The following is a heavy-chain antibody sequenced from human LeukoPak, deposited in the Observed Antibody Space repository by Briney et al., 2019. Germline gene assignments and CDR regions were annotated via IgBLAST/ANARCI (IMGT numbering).Heavy chain of an antibody. V-gene: IGHV3-43D*03. Sequence: PGGSLRPSCPPSGFTFDDYAMHWARQAPGEGLGWVSLISWDGGSTNYADFVKGRFPISRDNRKNSLYLQMNSLRAEDTALYYCAKAVTSSCWYFDGAGDWGEGTLVSV. CDR3: AKAVTSSCWYFDGAGD. J-gene: IGHJ4*02. D-gene: IGHD6-13*01. CDR1: GFTFDDYA. CDR2: ISWDGGST.